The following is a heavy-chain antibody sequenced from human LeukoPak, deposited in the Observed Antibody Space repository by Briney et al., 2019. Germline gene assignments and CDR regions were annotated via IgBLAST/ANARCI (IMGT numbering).Heavy chain of an antibody. Sequence: PGGSLRLSCAASGFTFSSYSMNWVRQAPGKGLEWVSAISGSGGSTYYADSVKGRFTISRDNSKNTLYLQMNSLRAEDTAVYYCAKCRSQLPYSRVGGTFDYWGQGTLVTVSS. V-gene: IGHV3-23*01. CDR3: AKCRSQLPYSRVGGTFDY. J-gene: IGHJ4*02. CDR2: ISGSGGST. CDR1: GFTFSSYS. D-gene: IGHD6-13*01.